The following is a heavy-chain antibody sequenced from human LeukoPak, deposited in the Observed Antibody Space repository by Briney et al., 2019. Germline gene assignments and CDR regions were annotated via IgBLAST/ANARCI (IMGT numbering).Heavy chain of an antibody. J-gene: IGHJ6*03. CDR2: ISGSGGST. V-gene: IGHV3-23*01. Sequence: GGSLRLSCAASGFTFSSYAMSWVRQAPGKGLEWVSAISGSGGSTYYADSVKGRFTISRDNSKSTLYLQMNSLRAEDTAVYYCAKGLKGNCSSTSGQGYYYYRDVWGKGPTVTVS. CDR3: AKGLKGNCSSTSGQGYYYYRDV. CDR1: GFTFSSYA. D-gene: IGHD2-2*01.